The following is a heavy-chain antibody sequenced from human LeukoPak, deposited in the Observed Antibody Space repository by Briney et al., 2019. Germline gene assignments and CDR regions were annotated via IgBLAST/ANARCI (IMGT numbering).Heavy chain of an antibody. J-gene: IGHJ3*02. Sequence: PGGSLRLSCAASGFTFNNYAMHWVRQAPGKGLEWVSYISSGGSTIYYADSVKGRFTISRDNAKNSLYLQMNSLRAENTAVYYCARDAGRWYTDAFDIWGQGTMVAVSS. CDR3: ARDAGRWYTDAFDI. CDR2: ISSGGSTI. V-gene: IGHV3-48*03. CDR1: GFTFNNYA. D-gene: IGHD4-23*01.